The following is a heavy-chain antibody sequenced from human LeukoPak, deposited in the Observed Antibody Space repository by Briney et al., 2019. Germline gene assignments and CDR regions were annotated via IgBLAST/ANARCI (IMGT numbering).Heavy chain of an antibody. CDR3: ARDYCTNGVCYPWTD. D-gene: IGHD2-8*01. J-gene: IGHJ4*02. CDR1: GYTFTSYY. Sequence: WASVKVSCKASGYTFTSYYMHWVRQAPGRGLEWMGIINPSGGSTSYAQKFQGRVTMTRDTSTSTVYMELSSLRSEDTAVYYCARDYCTNGVCYPWTDWGQGTLVTVSS. V-gene: IGHV1-46*01. CDR2: INPSGGST.